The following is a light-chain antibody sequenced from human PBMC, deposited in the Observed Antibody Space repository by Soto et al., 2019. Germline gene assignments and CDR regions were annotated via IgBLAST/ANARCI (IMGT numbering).Light chain of an antibody. V-gene: IGKV1-5*01. Sequence: DIQMTQFPSAPSASVGDRVTITCRASQNVNNWLAWYQHKPGKAPQLLIYDASVLETGVPSRFSGSGSGTEFTLAISGLQSDDFATYYCQQYNTYWTFGPGTKV. CDR3: QQYNTYWT. J-gene: IGKJ1*01. CDR1: QNVNNW. CDR2: DAS.